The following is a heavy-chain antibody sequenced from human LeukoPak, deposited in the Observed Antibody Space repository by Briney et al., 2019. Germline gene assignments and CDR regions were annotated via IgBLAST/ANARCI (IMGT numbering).Heavy chain of an antibody. D-gene: IGHD4-17*01. V-gene: IGHV3-53*01. CDR3: AKELAHYGDYAY. Sequence: PGGSLRLSWAVSGFSVSAHYMSWVSQAPGKGLECVSFLYTGGDTYYADSVKGRFTISRDNSKNTLYLQMNGLRAEDTAVYYCAKELAHYGDYAYWGQGTLVTVSS. CDR2: LYTGGDT. CDR1: GFSVSAHY. J-gene: IGHJ4*02.